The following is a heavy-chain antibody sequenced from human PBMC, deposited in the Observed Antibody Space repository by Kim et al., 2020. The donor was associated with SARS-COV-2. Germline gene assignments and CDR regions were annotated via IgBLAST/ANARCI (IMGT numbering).Heavy chain of an antibody. CDR1: GYTFTTYD. D-gene: IGHD3-10*01. J-gene: IGHJ4*02. Sequence: ASVKVSCKASGYTFTTYDITWVRQATGQGIEWMGWMNPNSANTGYSQKFQDRVTITRDTSTSTAYMELNSLTSEDTAVYYCARVGISVGRGSTIRDRGLDYWGQGTLVTVSS. V-gene: IGHV1-8*01. CDR3: ARVGISVGRGSTIRDRGLDY. CDR2: MNPNSANT.